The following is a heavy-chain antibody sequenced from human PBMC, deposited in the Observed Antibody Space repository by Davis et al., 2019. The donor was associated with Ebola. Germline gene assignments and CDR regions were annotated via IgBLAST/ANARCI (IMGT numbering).Heavy chain of an antibody. Sequence: AASVKVSCKASGYTFTSYAMHWVRQAPGQRLEWMGWINAGNGNTKYSQKFQGRVTITRDTSASTAYMELSSLRSEDTAVYYCARDLAMWGVIITARYGMDVWGQGTTVTVSS. CDR3: ARDLAMWGVIITARYGMDV. CDR2: INAGNGNT. CDR1: GYTFTSYA. J-gene: IGHJ6*02. V-gene: IGHV1-3*01. D-gene: IGHD3-10*01.